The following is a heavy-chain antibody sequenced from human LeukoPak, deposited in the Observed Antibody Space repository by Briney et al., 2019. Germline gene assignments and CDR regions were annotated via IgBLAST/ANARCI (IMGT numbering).Heavy chain of an antibody. J-gene: IGHJ2*01. CDR2: FYYSGTT. D-gene: IGHD2-8*01. V-gene: IGHV4-39*06. Sequence: SETLSLTCTVSGGSISSYYWGWIRQSPERGLEWVGSFYYSGTTYQNPSLKSRVTISADTSNNQFALKLSSVTAADTAVYYCARETYCTNGVCSVWYFDLWGRGTLVTVSS. CDR3: ARETYCTNGVCSVWYFDL. CDR1: GGSISSYY.